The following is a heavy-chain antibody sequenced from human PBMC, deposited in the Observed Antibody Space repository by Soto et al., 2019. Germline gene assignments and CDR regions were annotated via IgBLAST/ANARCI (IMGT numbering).Heavy chain of an antibody. D-gene: IGHD6-19*01. CDR1: GDTVSSNSAA. J-gene: IGHJ6*02. Sequence: SQTLSLTCAISGDTVSSNSAAWNWIRQSPSRGLEWLGRTYYRANWYNDYAVSVNTRITINPDTSKNQCSLPPNTGTPEDTAVYACASFCSVAVAWGYYGMAVWGHGTPVTVSS. V-gene: IGHV6-1*01. CDR2: TYYRANWYN. CDR3: ASFCSVAVAWGYYGMAV.